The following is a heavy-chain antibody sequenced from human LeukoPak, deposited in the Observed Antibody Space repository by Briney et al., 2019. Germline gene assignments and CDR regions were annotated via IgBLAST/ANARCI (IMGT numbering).Heavy chain of an antibody. D-gene: IGHD6-13*01. CDR3: VRGQATAWGLDY. J-gene: IGHJ4*02. Sequence: PGGSLRLSCAASGFTFSGNWMHWVRQAPGKGLVWVSHISTDARTITYADFVKGRFTISRDNAKNTLCLQMNSLRAEDTALYYCVRGQATAWGLDYWGQGTLVTVSS. CDR1: GFTFSGNW. V-gene: IGHV3-74*01. CDR2: ISTDARTI.